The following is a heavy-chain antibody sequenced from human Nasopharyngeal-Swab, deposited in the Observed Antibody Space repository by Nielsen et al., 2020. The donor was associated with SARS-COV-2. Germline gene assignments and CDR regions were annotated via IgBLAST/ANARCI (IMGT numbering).Heavy chain of an antibody. Sequence: SETLSLTCTVSGGSISSYYWSWIRQPAGKGLEWIGRIYTSGSTNYNPSLKSRVTMSVDTSKNQFSLKLYSVTAADTAIYYCARRRYSSEFDFWGQGTLVTVSS. J-gene: IGHJ4*02. CDR3: ARRRYSSEFDF. V-gene: IGHV4-4*07. D-gene: IGHD6-19*01. CDR2: IYTSGST. CDR1: GGSISSYY.